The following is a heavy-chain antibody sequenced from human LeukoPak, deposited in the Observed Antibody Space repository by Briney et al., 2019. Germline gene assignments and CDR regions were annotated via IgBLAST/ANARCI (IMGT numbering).Heavy chain of an antibody. Sequence: GGSLRLSCAASGFTFSSYSMNWVRQAPGKGLEWVSSISSSSSYIYYADSVKGRFTISRDNAKNSLYLQMNSLRAEDTAVYYCARHSRDSSSWYRTLHFDYWGQGTLVTVSS. CDR1: GFTFSSYS. D-gene: IGHD6-13*01. CDR3: ARHSRDSSSWYRTLHFDY. CDR2: ISSSSSYI. J-gene: IGHJ4*02. V-gene: IGHV3-21*04.